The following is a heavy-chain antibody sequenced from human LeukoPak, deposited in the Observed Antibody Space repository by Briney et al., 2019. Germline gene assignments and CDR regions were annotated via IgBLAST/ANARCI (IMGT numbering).Heavy chain of an antibody. J-gene: IGHJ4*02. V-gene: IGHV1-24*01. D-gene: IGHD2-2*02. CDR3: ATILNRLLYYSNFDY. CDR2: FDPEDGET. Sequence: ASVKVSCKASGYTFTDYYMHWVVQAPGKGLEWMGGFDPEDGETIYAQKFQGRVTMTEDTSTDTAYMELSSLRSEDTAVYYCATILNRLLYYSNFDYWGQGTLVTVSS. CDR1: GYTFTDYY.